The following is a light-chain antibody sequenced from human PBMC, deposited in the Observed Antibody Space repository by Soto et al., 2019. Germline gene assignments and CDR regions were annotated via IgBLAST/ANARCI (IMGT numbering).Light chain of an antibody. CDR2: GAS. Sequence: EIVMTQPPFTLSLSPGERATLSCRASQSVSSNLAWYQQNPGQAPRLLIYGASTRATGIPDRFSGGGSGTEFTLTISSLQSEDFVVYYCQQYNSWPPITFGQGTRLEIK. CDR1: QSVSSN. J-gene: IGKJ5*01. CDR3: QQYNSWPPIT. V-gene: IGKV3-15*01.